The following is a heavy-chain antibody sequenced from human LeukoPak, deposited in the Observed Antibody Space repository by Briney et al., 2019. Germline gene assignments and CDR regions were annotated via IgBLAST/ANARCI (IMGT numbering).Heavy chain of an antibody. CDR1: GGSISSSSYY. Sequence: PSETLSLTCTVSGGSISSSSYYWGWIRQPPGKGLEWIGSIYYSGSTYYNPSLKSRVTISVDTSKNQFSLKLSSVTAADTAVYYCARDPSSSTEYSSSSGDDYWGQGTLVTVSS. J-gene: IGHJ4*02. CDR2: IYYSGST. CDR3: ARDPSSSTEYSSSSGDDY. V-gene: IGHV4-39*07. D-gene: IGHD6-6*01.